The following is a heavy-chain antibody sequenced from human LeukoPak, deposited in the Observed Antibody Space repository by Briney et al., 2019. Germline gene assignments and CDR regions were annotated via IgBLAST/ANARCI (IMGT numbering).Heavy chain of an antibody. CDR1: GFTFSSYS. V-gene: IGHV3-21*01. CDR2: ISRSRSYI. J-gene: IGHJ4*02. CDR3: AVFKAAAGTR. Sequence: GGSLRLSCAACGFTFSSYSMKWVRQAPGKGLEGVSSISRSRSYIYYADSVKGRFTISRDNAKNSLYLQMNSLRAEDTAVYYCAVFKAAAGTRWGQGTPVTVSS. D-gene: IGHD6-13*01.